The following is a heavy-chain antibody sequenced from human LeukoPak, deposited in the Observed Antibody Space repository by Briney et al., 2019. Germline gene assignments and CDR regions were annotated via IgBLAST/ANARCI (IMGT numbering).Heavy chain of an antibody. D-gene: IGHD5-24*01. J-gene: IGHJ5*02. V-gene: IGHV3-21*01. CDR3: ARAEMTTITYPES. CDR2: ITSSSSHV. CDR1: GFTFSSYS. Sequence: GGSLRPSCAASGFTFSSYSMNWVRQAPGTGLEWVASITSSSSHVYYADSVKGRFTISRDNAKDSLYLQMNSLRAEDTAVYYCARAEMTTITYPESWGQGTPVTVSS.